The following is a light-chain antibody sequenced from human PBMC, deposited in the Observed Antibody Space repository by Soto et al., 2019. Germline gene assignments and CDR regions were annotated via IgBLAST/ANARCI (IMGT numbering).Light chain of an antibody. CDR2: YAS. CDR3: QQYGGSSLIT. V-gene: IGKV3-20*01. Sequence: EIVLTQSPGTLSLSPGERATLSCRSSQTISSSWLAWYQQKPGQALRLLVYYASSRASGIPDRFSGSGSGTDFTLTISRLEPEDFAIYYCQQYGGSSLITFGPGTKVEIK. CDR1: QTISSSW. J-gene: IGKJ3*01.